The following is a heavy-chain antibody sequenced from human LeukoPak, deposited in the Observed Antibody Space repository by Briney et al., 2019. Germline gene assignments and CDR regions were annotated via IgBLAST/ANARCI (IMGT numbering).Heavy chain of an antibody. CDR1: GGSISSSSYY. J-gene: IGHJ4*02. V-gene: IGHV4-39*07. CDR3: ARGGYYDSSGNLFDY. CDR2: IYYSGST. Sequence: SETLSLTCTVSGGSISSSSYYWGWIRQPPGKGLEWIGSIYYSGSTYYNPSLKSRVTISVDTSKNQFSLKLSSVTAADTAVYYCARGGYYDSSGNLFDYWGQGTLATVSS. D-gene: IGHD3-22*01.